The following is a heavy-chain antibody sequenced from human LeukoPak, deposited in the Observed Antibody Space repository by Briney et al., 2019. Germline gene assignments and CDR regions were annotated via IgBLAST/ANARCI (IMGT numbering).Heavy chain of an antibody. Sequence: SETLSLTCTVSGGSISSGGYYWSWIRQPPGKGLEWIGYIYHSGSTYYNPSLESRVTISVDRSKNQFSLKLSSVTAADTAVYYCAREGPDSSSGWYKYFQHWGQGTLVTVSS. CDR3: AREGPDSSSGWYKYFQH. J-gene: IGHJ1*01. V-gene: IGHV4-30-2*01. CDR2: IYHSGST. D-gene: IGHD6-19*01. CDR1: GGSISSGGYY.